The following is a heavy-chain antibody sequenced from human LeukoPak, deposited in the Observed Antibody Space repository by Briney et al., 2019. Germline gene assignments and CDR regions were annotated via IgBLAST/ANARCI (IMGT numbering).Heavy chain of an antibody. J-gene: IGHJ4*02. CDR2: ISSSSSYI. CDR1: GLTFSSYA. CDR3: ARDYLKAGLVRDY. V-gene: IGHV3-21*01. D-gene: IGHD6-19*01. Sequence: GGSLRLSCAASGLTFSSYAMSWVRQAPGKGLEWVSSISSSSSYIYYADSVKGRFTISRDNAKNSLYLQMNSLRAEDTAVYYCARDYLKAGLVRDYWGQGTLVTVSS.